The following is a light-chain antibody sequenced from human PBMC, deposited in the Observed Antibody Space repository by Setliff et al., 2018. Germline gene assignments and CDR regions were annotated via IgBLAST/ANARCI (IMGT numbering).Light chain of an antibody. CDR2: DVS. Sequence: QSALTQPASVSGSPGQSITISCTGTSSDVGGYNYVSWYQQHPVKAPKLMIFDVSNRPSGVSNRFSGSKSGNTASLTISGLQAEDEADYYCGSYTSSSTSRGVFGGGT. CDR1: SSDVGGYNY. J-gene: IGLJ2*01. CDR3: GSYTSSSTSRGV. V-gene: IGLV2-14*03.